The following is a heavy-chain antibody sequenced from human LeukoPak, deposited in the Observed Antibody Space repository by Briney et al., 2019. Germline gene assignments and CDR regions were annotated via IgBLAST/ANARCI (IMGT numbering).Heavy chain of an antibody. V-gene: IGHV1-2*02. Sequence: ASVKVSCKASGYTFTGYYIHWVRQAPGQGVEWMGWINPNSGGTNYAQNFQGRVTMTRDTSISTAYMELSRLRSDDTAVYYCAKAIGFDAFDIWGQGTMVTVSS. CDR2: INPNSGGT. CDR3: AKAIGFDAFDI. D-gene: IGHD1-26*01. CDR1: GYTFTGYY. J-gene: IGHJ3*02.